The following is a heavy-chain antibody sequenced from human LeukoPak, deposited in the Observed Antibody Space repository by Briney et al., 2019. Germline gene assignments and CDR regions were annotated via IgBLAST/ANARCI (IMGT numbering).Heavy chain of an antibody. CDR1: GFTFSHYD. V-gene: IGHV3-23*01. J-gene: IGHJ4*02. CDR3: AGIVTYYYDSSGSPDY. Sequence: PGGSLRLSCAASGFTFSHYDISWVRQAPGKGLEWVSGVSGSGGSTYYVDSVKGRFTISRDNSKNTLYLQMNSLRAEDTAVYYCAGIVTYYYDSSGSPDYWGQGTLVTVSS. D-gene: IGHD3-22*01. CDR2: VSGSGGST.